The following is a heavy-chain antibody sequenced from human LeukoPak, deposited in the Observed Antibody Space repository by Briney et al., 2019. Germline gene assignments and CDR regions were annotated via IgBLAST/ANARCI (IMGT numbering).Heavy chain of an antibody. D-gene: IGHD6-13*01. J-gene: IGHJ4*02. CDR3: ARNFYSKKGY. V-gene: IGHV1-2*02. CDR1: GYIFTGYY. Sequence: ASVKVSCMGSGYIFTGYYLHWLRPARGQELEGMGWINPNSGGTNYAQMFQCRVMRTRDTSISTAYMELSRLRSDNTAVYYCARNFYSKKGYWSKGILVTVSS. CDR2: INPNSGGT.